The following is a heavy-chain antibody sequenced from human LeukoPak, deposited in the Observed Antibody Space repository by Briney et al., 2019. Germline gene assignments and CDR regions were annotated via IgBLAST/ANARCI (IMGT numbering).Heavy chain of an antibody. CDR2: LSYDGSKK. Sequence: GGSLRLSCAASGFTFSSYAMHWVRQAPGKGLEWVAVLSYDGSKKDYADSVKGRFTISRDNSKNTLFLQMNSLRAEDTAVYYCARDTGEQYDSSRIGYYFDYWGQGTLVTVSS. J-gene: IGHJ4*02. CDR1: GFTFSSYA. D-gene: IGHD3-22*01. CDR3: ARDTGEQYDSSRIGYYFDY. V-gene: IGHV3-30-3*01.